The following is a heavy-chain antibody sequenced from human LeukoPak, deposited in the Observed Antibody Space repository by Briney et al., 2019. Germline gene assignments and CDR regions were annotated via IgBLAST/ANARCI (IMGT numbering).Heavy chain of an antibody. CDR2: IIPILGIA. D-gene: IGHD5-24*01. CDR3: ARGRVSLRWLQSWDY. J-gene: IGHJ4*02. V-gene: IGHV1-69*04. Sequence: SVKVSCKASGGTFSSYAISWVRQAPGQGLEWMGRIIPILGIANYAQKFQGRVTITADKSTSTAYMELSSLRSEDTAVYYCARGRVSLRWLQSWDYWGQGTLVTVSS. CDR1: GGTFSSYA.